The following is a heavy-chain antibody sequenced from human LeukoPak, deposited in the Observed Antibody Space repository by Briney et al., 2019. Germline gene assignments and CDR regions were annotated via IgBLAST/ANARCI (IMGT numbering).Heavy chain of an antibody. CDR3: ARHPNDYAVDY. D-gene: IGHD4-17*01. CDR1: GGSISSYY. CDR2: IYYSGST. V-gene: IGHV4-59*08. Sequence: SETLSLTCTVSGGSISSYYWSWIRQPPGKGLEWIGYIYYSGSTNYNPSLKSRVTISVDTSKNQFSLKLSSVTAADTAVYYCARHPNDYAVDYWGQGTLVTVSS. J-gene: IGHJ4*02.